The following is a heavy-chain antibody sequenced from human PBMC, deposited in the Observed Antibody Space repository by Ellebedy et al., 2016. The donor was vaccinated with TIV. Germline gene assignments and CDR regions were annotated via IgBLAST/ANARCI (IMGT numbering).Heavy chain of an antibody. J-gene: IGHJ4*02. D-gene: IGHD3-16*01. CDR1: GFPFDDYA. V-gene: IGHV3-9*01. Sequence: PGGSLRLSCAASGFPFDDYAMHWVRQAPGKGLEWVSGISWNSGSIGYADSVKGRFTISRDNAKNSLYLQMNSLRAEDTALYYCAKDKGGYFDYWGQGTLVTVSS. CDR3: AKDKGGYFDY. CDR2: ISWNSGSI.